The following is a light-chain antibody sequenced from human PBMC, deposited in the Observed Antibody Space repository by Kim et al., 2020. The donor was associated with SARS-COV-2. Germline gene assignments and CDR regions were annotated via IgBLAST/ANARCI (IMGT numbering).Light chain of an antibody. CDR1: HIFSNNY. CDR2: GAS. J-gene: IGKJ1*01. Sequence: SPGERATPSCRASHIFSNNYLAWYKQKPGQPPSLLIFGASSRATGVPDRFSGSGSGAEFTLTISRLEPEDFAVYYCQQYGNSPWTFGQGTKVDIK. CDR3: QQYGNSPWT. V-gene: IGKV3-20*01.